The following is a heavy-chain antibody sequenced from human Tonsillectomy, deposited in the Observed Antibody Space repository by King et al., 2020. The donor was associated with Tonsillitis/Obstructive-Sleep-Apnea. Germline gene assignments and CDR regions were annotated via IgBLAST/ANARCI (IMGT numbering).Heavy chain of an antibody. Sequence: QLVQSGGGSVQPGGSLRLSCAASGFTFSSYEMNWVRQAPGKGLEWVSYISSSGSTIYYADSVKGRFTISRDNAKNSLYLQMNSLRAEDTAVYYCARALWAVTRPGAAFDIWGHGTMVTVSS. CDR3: ARALWAVTRPGAAFDI. CDR2: ISSSGSTI. CDR1: GFTFSSYE. V-gene: IGHV3-48*03. J-gene: IGHJ3*02. D-gene: IGHD4-17*01.